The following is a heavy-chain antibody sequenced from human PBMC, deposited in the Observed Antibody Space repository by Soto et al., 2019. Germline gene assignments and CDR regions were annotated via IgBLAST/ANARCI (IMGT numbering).Heavy chain of an antibody. J-gene: IGHJ4*02. CDR3: ASLKGDFIA. V-gene: IGHV3-33*01. CDR1: GFAFSHYG. D-gene: IGHD3-3*01. CDR2: IWYDGSDK. Sequence: QVQLVESGGGVVQPGRSERLSCAASGFAFSHYGMHWVRQAPGKGLEWVAVIWYDGSDKDYADSVKGRFTISRDNSKNTLFLQMDSLRAEDTAVYYCASLKGDFIAWGQGTLVSVSS.